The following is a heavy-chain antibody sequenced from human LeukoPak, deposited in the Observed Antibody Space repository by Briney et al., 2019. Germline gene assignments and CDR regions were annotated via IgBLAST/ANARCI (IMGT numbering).Heavy chain of an antibody. CDR1: GYTFTGYY. CDR3: ARKSGYGDLTPDY. V-gene: IGHV1-2*02. J-gene: IGHJ4*02. Sequence: ASVKVSCKASGYTFTGYYMHWVRQAPGQGLEWMGWINPNSGGTNYAQKFQGRVTMTRDTSISTAYMELSRLRSDDTAVYYCARKSGYGDLTPDYWGQGTLVTVSS. CDR2: INPNSGGT. D-gene: IGHD4-17*01.